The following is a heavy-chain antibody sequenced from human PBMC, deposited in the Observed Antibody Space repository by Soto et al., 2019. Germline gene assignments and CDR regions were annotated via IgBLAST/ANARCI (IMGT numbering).Heavy chain of an antibody. D-gene: IGHD2-21*01. CDR1: GGSFSGYY. Sequence: QVQLQQWGAGLLKPSETLSLTCAVYGGSFSGYYGTWIRQPPGTGPEWIGEINHSGSTNYNPSLKRRVTLSVDSSKNQSSLKLTSVTSADTAVYYCASDKIAGLFDYWGQGTLVTVSS. V-gene: IGHV4-34*01. CDR2: INHSGST. J-gene: IGHJ4*02. CDR3: ASDKIAGLFDY.